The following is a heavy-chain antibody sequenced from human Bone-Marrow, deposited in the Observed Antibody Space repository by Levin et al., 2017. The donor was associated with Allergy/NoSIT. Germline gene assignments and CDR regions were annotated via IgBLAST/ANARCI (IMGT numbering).Heavy chain of an antibody. V-gene: IGHV3-33*01. J-gene: IGHJ5*02. Sequence: GESLKISCAASGFTFSSYGMHWVRQAPGKGLEWVAVIWYDGSNKYYADSVKGRFTISRDNSKNTLYLQMNSLRAEDTAVYYCARLKKRGNCSGGSCGPREVENWFDPWGQGTLVTVSS. CDR2: IWYDGSNK. D-gene: IGHD2-15*01. CDR3: ARLKKRGNCSGGSCGPREVENWFDP. CDR1: GFTFSSYG.